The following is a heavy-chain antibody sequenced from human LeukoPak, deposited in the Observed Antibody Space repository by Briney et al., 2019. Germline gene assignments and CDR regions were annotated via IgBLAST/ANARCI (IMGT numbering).Heavy chain of an antibody. V-gene: IGHV1-18*01. CDR2: ISAYNGNT. J-gene: IGHJ4*02. CDR3: ARVYCSSTSCAAPLDY. D-gene: IGHD2-2*01. CDR1: GYTFTSYG. Sequence: ASVKVSCKASGYTFTSYGISWVRQAPGQGLEWMGWISAYNGNTNYAQKLQGRVTMTTDTSTSTAYMELRSLRSDDTAVYYRARVYCSSTSCAAPLDYWGQGTLVTVSS.